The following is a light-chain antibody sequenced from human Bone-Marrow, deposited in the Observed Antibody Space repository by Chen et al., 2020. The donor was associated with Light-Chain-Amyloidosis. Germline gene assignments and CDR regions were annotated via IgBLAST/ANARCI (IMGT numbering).Light chain of an antibody. J-gene: IGLJ2*01. V-gene: IGLV2-23*02. CDR3: CSYAGSRV. Sequence: QSALTQPASVSGSPGQSIPISCTGPSSDVGSYNLVSWYQQHPGKAPKLMIYEVSKRPSGVSNRFSGSKSGNTASLTISGLQAEDEADYYCCSYAGSRVFGGGTKLTVL. CDR1: SSDVGSYNL. CDR2: EVS.